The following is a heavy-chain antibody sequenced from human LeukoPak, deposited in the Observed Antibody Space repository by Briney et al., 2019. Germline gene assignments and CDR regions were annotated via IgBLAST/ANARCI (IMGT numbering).Heavy chain of an antibody. Sequence: PGGSLRLSCAASGFTFDDYAMHWVRQAPGKGLEWVSGISWNSGSIGYADSVKGRFTISRDNSKNTLYLQMNSLRAEDTAVYYCAKDRYCSGGSCSYYFDYWGQGTLVTVSS. V-gene: IGHV3-9*01. J-gene: IGHJ4*02. D-gene: IGHD2-15*01. CDR1: GFTFDDYA. CDR3: AKDRYCSGGSCSYYFDY. CDR2: ISWNSGSI.